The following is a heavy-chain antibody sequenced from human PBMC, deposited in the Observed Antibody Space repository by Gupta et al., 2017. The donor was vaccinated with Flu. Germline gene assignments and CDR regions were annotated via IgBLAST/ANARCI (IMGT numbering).Heavy chain of an antibody. V-gene: IGHV3-72*01. J-gene: IGHJ4*02. CDR1: GFSFSDHY. D-gene: IGHD2-2*01. Sequence: EVQLVESGGGLVQPGGSLRLSCAASGFSFSDHYMDWVRQAPEKGLEWVARVRKKVNSYTTEYAASVKGSFTIPRDDSKNSLFLQMDSLKTEDTAVYYCARVAVVVPAAMDYWGQGTLVTVSS. CDR3: ARVAVVVPAAMDY. CDR2: VRKKVNSYTT.